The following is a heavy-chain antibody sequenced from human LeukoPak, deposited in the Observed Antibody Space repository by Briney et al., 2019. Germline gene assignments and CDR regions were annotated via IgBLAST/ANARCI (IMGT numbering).Heavy chain of an antibody. CDR3: ARGPRILTGWWFDP. CDR2: IYYSGST. CDR1: GGSISSYY. V-gene: IGHV4-59*12. D-gene: IGHD3-9*01. Sequence: SETLSLTCTVSGGSISSYYWSWIRQPPGKGLEWIGYIYYSGSTNYNSSLKSRVTISVDTSKNQFSLKLSSVTAADTAVYYCARGPRILTGWWFDPWGQGTLVTVSS. J-gene: IGHJ5*02.